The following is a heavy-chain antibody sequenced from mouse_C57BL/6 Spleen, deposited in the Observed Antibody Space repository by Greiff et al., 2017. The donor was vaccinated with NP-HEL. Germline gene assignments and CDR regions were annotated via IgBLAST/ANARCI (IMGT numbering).Heavy chain of an antibody. V-gene: IGHV2-2*01. CDR3: ARSTTVVELDY. J-gene: IGHJ2*01. D-gene: IGHD1-1*01. CDR1: GFSLTSYG. CDR2: IWSGGST. Sequence: VQLKESGPGLVQPSQSLSITCTVSGFSLTSYGVHWVRQSPGKGLEWLGVIWSGGSTDYNAAFISRLSISKDNSKSQVFFKMNSLQADDTAIYYCARSTTVVELDYWGQGTTLTVSS.